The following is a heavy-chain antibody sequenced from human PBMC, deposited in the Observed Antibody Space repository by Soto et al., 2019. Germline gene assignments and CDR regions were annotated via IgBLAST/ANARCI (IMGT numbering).Heavy chain of an antibody. CDR2: IFHTGNT. V-gene: IGHV4-31*03. CDR3: ARDLRKLITPAQ. D-gene: IGHD1-20*01. J-gene: IGHJ1*01. CDR1: GGSIRSGGYN. Sequence: QVQLRESGPGLLKPSQTLSLTCTVSGGSIRSGGYNCSWIRQLPGKGLEWIGYIFHTGNTHYNPSLKSRVTILVATSQNPLSLRLSSVTAADTALYYCARDLRKLITPAQWGQGALVTVSS.